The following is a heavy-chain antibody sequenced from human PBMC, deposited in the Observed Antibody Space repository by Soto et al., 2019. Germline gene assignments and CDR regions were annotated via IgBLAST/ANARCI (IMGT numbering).Heavy chain of an antibody. Sequence: SVKVSCKASGFTFTSSAMQWVRQARGQRLEWIGWIVVGSGNTNYAQKIQERVTITRDMSTSTAYMELRSLRSDDTAVYYCARVTGDFWSGYYDQTTDYFDYWGQGTLVTVSS. CDR1: GFTFTSSA. CDR3: ARVTGDFWSGYYDQTTDYFDY. CDR2: IVVGSGNT. D-gene: IGHD3-3*01. V-gene: IGHV1-58*02. J-gene: IGHJ4*02.